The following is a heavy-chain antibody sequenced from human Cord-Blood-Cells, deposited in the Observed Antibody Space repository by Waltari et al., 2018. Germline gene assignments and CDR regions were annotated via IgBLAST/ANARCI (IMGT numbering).Heavy chain of an antibody. CDR1: GYTLTEFS. CDR2: FDPEDCET. J-gene: IGHJ3*02. CDR3: ATARDPIMITFGGDAFDI. V-gene: IGHV1-24*01. Sequence: QVQLVQSGAEVKKPGASVKVSCKVSGYTLTEFSMHWVRQAPGKGLELMGGFDPEDCETIYAQKFQGRVTMTEDTSTDTAYMELSSLRSEDTAVYYCATARDPIMITFGGDAFDIWGQGTMVTVSS. D-gene: IGHD3-16*01.